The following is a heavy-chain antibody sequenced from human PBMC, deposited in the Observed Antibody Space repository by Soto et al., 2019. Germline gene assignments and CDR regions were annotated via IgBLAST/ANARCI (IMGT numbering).Heavy chain of an antibody. CDR3: ARRARAAYCYMDG. D-gene: IGHD6-6*01. J-gene: IGHJ6*03. Sequence: EVQLVESGGGLAQPGGSLRLSCAASGFTLSSDAMDWVRQAQGKGLEYVSGISSNGIGTYYANSVKGRFTISRDNSKKTVYHQMDSLRPEDMAVYYCARRARAAYCYMDGWGKGTTVTVS. CDR2: ISSNGIGT. V-gene: IGHV3-64*01. CDR1: GFTLSSDA.